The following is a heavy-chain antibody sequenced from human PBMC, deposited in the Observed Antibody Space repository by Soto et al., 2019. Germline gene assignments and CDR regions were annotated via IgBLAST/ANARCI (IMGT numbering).Heavy chain of an antibody. Sequence: EVQLVESGGGLVQPGGSLRLSCAASGFTFSSYSMNWVRQAPGKGLEWVSYISSSSSTIYYVDSVKGRFTISRDNAKNSLYLQMNSLRDEDTAVYYCARSVATIYYYGMDVWGQGTTVTVSS. V-gene: IGHV3-48*02. D-gene: IGHD5-12*01. CDR2: ISSSSSTI. J-gene: IGHJ6*02. CDR1: GFTFSSYS. CDR3: ARSVATIYYYGMDV.